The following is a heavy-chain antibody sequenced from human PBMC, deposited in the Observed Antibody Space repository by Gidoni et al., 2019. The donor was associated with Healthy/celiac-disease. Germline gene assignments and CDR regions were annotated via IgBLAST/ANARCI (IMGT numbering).Heavy chain of an antibody. Sequence: QVQLVQSGAEVKKPGASVKVSCKASGYTFTSYGISWVRQAPGQGLEWMGWISSYNGNTNYAQKLQGRVTMTTDTSTSTAYMELRSLRSDDTAVYYCAREGVEEYYYGSGSYSTPDYWGQGTLVTVSS. D-gene: IGHD3-10*01. CDR3: AREGVEEYYYGSGSYSTPDY. CDR2: ISSYNGNT. V-gene: IGHV1-18*01. J-gene: IGHJ4*02. CDR1: GYTFTSYG.